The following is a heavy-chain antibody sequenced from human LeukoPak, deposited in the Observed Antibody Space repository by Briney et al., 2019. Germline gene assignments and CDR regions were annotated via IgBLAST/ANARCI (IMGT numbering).Heavy chain of an antibody. CDR3: ARGFFPYQICPVFPH. Sequence: SGTLSLTCAVYGGSFSGYYWSWIRQPPGKGLEWIGEINHSGSTNYNPSLKSRVTISVDTSKNQFSLKLSSVTAADTGVDYCARGFFPYQICPVFPHWGQGTLVTVSS. D-gene: IGHD3-3*01. V-gene: IGHV4-34*01. CDR2: INHSGST. J-gene: IGHJ4*02. CDR1: GGSFSGYY.